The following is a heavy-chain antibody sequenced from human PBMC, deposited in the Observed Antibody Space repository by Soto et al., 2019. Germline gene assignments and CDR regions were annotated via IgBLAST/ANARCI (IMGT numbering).Heavy chain of an antibody. CDR2: INPGNGNT. Sequence: QVQLVQSGAEVKKPGASVKISCKTSGYTFMTYALHWVRQAPGQRPEWMGWINPGNGNTEYSQKLQGSVTITRDTSASTLFMEVANKPSEDTAVYYCPRVRMLWYGELSHWGEGTQVIVPA. CDR3: PRVRMLWYGELSH. D-gene: IGHD3-10*01. CDR1: GYTFMTYA. V-gene: IGHV1-3*01. J-gene: IGHJ4*02.